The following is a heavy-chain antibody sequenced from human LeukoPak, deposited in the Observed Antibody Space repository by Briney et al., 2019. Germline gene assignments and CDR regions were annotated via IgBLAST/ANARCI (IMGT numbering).Heavy chain of an antibody. J-gene: IGHJ4*02. V-gene: IGHV3-7*01. CDR3: ARSLRRSGSYFYY. D-gene: IGHD3-10*01. CDR1: GFTFSSYW. CDR2: IKQDGSEK. Sequence: GGSLRLSCAASGFTFSSYWMSWVRQAQGKGLEWVANIKQDGSEKYYVDSVKGRFTISRDNAKNSLYLQMNSLRAEDTAVYYCARSLRRSGSYFYYWGQGTLVTVSS.